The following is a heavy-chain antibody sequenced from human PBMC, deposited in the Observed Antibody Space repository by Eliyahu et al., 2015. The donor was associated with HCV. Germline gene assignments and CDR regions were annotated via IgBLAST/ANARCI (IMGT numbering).Heavy chain of an antibody. J-gene: IGHJ6*04. Sequence: QVQLVQSGAEVKKPGASVKVSCKASGYTFTSYDINWVRQATGQGLEWMGWMNPNSGNTGYAQKFQGRVTMTRNTSISTAYMELSSLRSEDTAVYYCARVVPAAMGRYYYGMDVWGKGTTVTVSS. CDR3: ARVVPAAMGRYYYGMDV. CDR1: GYTFTSYD. D-gene: IGHD2-2*01. CDR2: MNPNSGNT. V-gene: IGHV1-8*01.